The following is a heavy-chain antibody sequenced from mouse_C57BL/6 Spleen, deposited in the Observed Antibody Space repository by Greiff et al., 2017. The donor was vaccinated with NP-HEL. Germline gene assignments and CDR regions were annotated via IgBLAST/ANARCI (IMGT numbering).Heavy chain of an antibody. J-gene: IGHJ2*01. D-gene: IGHD6-1*01. Sequence: EVQLQESGPGLVKPSQSLSLTCSVTGYSITSGYYWNWIRQFPGNKLEWMGYISYDGSNNYNPSLKNRISITRDTSKNQFFLKLNSVTTEDTATYYCAREWPPRGYFDYWGQGTTLTVSS. CDR3: AREWPPRGYFDY. V-gene: IGHV3-6*01. CDR1: GYSITSGYY. CDR2: ISYDGSN.